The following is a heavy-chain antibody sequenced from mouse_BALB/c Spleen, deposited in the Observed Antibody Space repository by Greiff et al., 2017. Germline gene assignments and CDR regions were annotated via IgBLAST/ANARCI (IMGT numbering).Heavy chain of an antibody. CDR1: GFTFSSYG. CDR2: INSNGGST. Sequence: EVQGVESGGGLVQPGGSLKLSCAASGFTFSSYGMSWVRQTPDKRLELVATINSNGGSTYYPDSVKGRFTISRDNAKNTLYLQMSSLKSEDTAMYYCARDKQAYAMDYWGQGTSVTVSS. CDR3: ARDKQAYAMDY. D-gene: IGHD3-2*02. J-gene: IGHJ4*01. V-gene: IGHV5-6-3*01.